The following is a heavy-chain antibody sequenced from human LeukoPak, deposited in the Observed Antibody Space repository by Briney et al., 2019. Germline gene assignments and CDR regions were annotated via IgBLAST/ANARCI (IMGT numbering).Heavy chain of an antibody. D-gene: IGHD3-22*01. Sequence: ASVKVSCKASGYTFTCYYMHWVRQAPGQGLEWMGWINPNSGGTNYAQKFQGRVTMTRDTSISTAYMELSRLRSDDTAVYYCARAYYYDSSGYPFDYWGQGTLVTVSS. V-gene: IGHV1-2*02. CDR2: INPNSGGT. CDR1: GYTFTCYY. CDR3: ARAYYYDSSGYPFDY. J-gene: IGHJ4*02.